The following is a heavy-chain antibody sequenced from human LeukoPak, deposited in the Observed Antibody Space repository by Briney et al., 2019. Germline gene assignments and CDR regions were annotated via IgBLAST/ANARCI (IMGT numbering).Heavy chain of an antibody. Sequence: GGSLRLSCAASGFTFSRKTMNWVRQAPGKGLQWVSGINDNGGRTYYADSVKGRFTVYRDNSKNTLYLQMNNLRTEDTALYYCAKDTRDREAAASRGYYFDCWGQGTLVTVSS. CDR3: AKDTRDREAAASRGYYFDC. J-gene: IGHJ4*02. CDR1: GFTFSRKT. V-gene: IGHV3-23*01. D-gene: IGHD6-13*01. CDR2: INDNGGRT.